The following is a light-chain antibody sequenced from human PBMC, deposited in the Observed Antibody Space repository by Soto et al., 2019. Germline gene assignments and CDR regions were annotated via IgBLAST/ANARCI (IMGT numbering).Light chain of an antibody. CDR2: ATS. CDR1: QSVSSN. J-gene: IGKJ1*01. Sequence: EIVMTQSPATLSVSPGERASLSCRASQSVSSNLAWYQQKPGQTPRLLIYATSTRATGIPARFSGSGSGTEFTLTISRLEPEDFAVYYCQQYGSSPRTFGQGTKVDIK. CDR3: QQYGSSPRT. V-gene: IGKV3-15*01.